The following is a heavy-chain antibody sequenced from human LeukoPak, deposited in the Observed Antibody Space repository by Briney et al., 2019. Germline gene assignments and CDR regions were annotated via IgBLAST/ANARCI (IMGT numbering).Heavy chain of an antibody. D-gene: IGHD3-22*01. V-gene: IGHV1-2*02. Sequence: VASVKVSCKASGYTFTGYYMHWVRQAPGQGLEWMGWINPNSGGTNYAQKFQGRVTMTRDTSISTAYMELSRLRSDDAAVYYCARGDSNPFYYYYYMDVWGKGTTVTVSS. CDR1: GYTFTGYY. CDR3: ARGDSNPFYYYYYMDV. CDR2: INPNSGGT. J-gene: IGHJ6*03.